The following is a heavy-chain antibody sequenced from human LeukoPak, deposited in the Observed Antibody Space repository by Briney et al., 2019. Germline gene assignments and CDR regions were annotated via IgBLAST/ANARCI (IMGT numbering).Heavy chain of an antibody. V-gene: IGHV4-4*07. CDR2: IYTSGST. Sequence: TETLSLTCTVSGGSISSYYWSWIRQPAGKGLEYIGRIYTSGSTNYNPSLQSRVTMSVDTSKNQFSLKLSSVTAADTAVYYCARVAAAGNWFDPWGQGTLVTVSS. J-gene: IGHJ5*02. CDR3: ARVAAAGNWFDP. CDR1: GGSISSYY. D-gene: IGHD6-13*01.